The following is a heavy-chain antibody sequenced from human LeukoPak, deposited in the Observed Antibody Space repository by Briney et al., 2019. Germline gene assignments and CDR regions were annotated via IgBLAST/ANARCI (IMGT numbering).Heavy chain of an antibody. D-gene: IGHD4-23*01. CDR3: ARVVLRNSVVTPLFDY. Sequence: ETLSLTCAVYGGSFSGYYWSWIRQAPGKGLEWVANINHDGSEKYYVDSVKGRFTISRDNAKNSLYLQMNSLRAEDTAVYYCARVVLRNSVVTPLFDYWGQGTLVAVSS. J-gene: IGHJ4*02. V-gene: IGHV3-7*01. CDR1: GGSFSGYY. CDR2: INHDGSEK.